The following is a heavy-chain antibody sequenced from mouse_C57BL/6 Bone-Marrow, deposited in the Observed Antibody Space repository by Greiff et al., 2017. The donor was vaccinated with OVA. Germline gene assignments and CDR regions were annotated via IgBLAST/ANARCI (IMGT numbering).Heavy chain of an antibody. CDR2: IHPNSGST. Sequence: VQLQQPGAELVKPGASVKLSCKASGYTFTSYWMHWVKQRPGPGLEWIGRIHPNSGSTNYNETFKSTATLTVDKSSSTAYMQLSSLISEDSAVYYCARAYYSNYGFAYWGQGTLVTVSA. D-gene: IGHD2-5*01. CDR3: ARAYYSNYGFAY. V-gene: IGHV1-64*01. J-gene: IGHJ3*01. CDR1: GYTFTSYW.